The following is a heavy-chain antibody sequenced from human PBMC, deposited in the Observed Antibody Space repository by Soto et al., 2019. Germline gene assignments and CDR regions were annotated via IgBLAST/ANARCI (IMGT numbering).Heavy chain of an antibody. D-gene: IGHD6-13*01. CDR2: IYYSGNA. V-gene: IGHV4-39*01. Sequence: PSETLSLTCTVSGGSISSRSYYWGWIRQPPGKGLEWIGSIYYSGNAYYNPSLKSRVAVSVDTSKNQFSLKVTSVTATYTAVYYCARHKDTSSGYLLPDFWGKGTRVAVSS. J-gene: IGHJ4*02. CDR3: ARHKDTSSGYLLPDF. CDR1: GGSISSRSYY.